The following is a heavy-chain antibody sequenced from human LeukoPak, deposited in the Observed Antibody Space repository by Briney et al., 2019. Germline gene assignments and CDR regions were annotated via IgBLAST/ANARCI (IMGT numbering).Heavy chain of an antibody. CDR1: GGSVSSGYY. D-gene: IGHD3-22*01. V-gene: IGHV4-34*01. J-gene: IGHJ4*02. CDR2: INHSGST. CDR3: ASRTYYDSSGSFDY. Sequence: NPSETLSLTCTVSGGSVSSGYYWSWIRQPPGKGLEWIGEINHSGSTNYNPSLKSRVTISVDTSKNQFSLKLSSVTAADTAVYYCASRTYYDSSGSFDYWGQGTLVTVSS.